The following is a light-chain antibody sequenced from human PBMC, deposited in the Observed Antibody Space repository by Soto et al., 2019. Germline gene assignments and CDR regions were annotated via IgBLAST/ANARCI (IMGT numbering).Light chain of an antibody. CDR2: AAS. V-gene: IGKV1-39*01. CDR3: QQTYSTTWT. Sequence: DIQMTQSPSSLSASVGDRVTITCRASQGISTYLNWSQQKPGKAPKLLIYAASSLQSGVPSRFSGSGSDTDFTLTISSLEPEDFATYSCQQTYSTTWTFGQGTKV. J-gene: IGKJ1*01. CDR1: QGISTY.